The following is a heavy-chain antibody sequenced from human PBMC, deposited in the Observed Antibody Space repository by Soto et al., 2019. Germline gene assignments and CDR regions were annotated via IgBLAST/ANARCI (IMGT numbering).Heavy chain of an antibody. J-gene: IGHJ4*02. V-gene: IGHV4-59*01. D-gene: IGHD4-17*01. CDR2: IHFGGTT. CDR3: ARSDYGEFVS. CDR1: GGSMRDYF. Sequence: SETLSLTCTVSGGSMRDYFWNWIRQPPGKGLEWIAYIHFGGTTNYNPSLKSRVAISIDMSKNRLSLKLNSVTAADSALYYCARSDYGEFVSWGQGALVTVSS.